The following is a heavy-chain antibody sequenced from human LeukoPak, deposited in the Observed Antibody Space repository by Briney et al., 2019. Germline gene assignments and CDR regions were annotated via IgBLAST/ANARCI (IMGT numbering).Heavy chain of an antibody. D-gene: IGHD4-23*01. Sequence: GESLKISCKGSGYSFTSYWIGWVRHVPGKGLEWMGIIYPGDSDTRYSPSFQGQVTISADRSINTAYLQWSSLKASDTAIYFCARRDYNDNSGVDYWGQGTLVTVSS. CDR2: IYPGDSDT. J-gene: IGHJ4*02. V-gene: IGHV5-51*01. CDR3: ARRDYNDNSGVDY. CDR1: GYSFTSYW.